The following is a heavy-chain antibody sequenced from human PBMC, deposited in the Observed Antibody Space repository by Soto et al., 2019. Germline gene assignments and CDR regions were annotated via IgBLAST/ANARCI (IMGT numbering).Heavy chain of an antibody. V-gene: IGHV3-7*03. CDR2: IKEDGSEK. J-gene: IGHJ4*02. CDR1: GFTLSDYW. Sequence: EVQLVESGGGSVQPGGSLRLSCAASGFTLSDYWRAWVRQAPGQGLEWVANIKEDGSEKHYADSVKGRFTISRDNAKNSLYLQMNSLRAEDTAVYYCARGFAVAYWGQGTLVTVSS. D-gene: IGHD3-3*01. CDR3: ARGFAVAY.